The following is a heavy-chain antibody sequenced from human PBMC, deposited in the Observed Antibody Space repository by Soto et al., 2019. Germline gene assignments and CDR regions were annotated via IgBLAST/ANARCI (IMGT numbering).Heavy chain of an antibody. Sequence: QVHLEQWGAGLLKPSETLSLSCGVSGGSFSENYWTWFRQPPGKGLEWIGEISPSGTTKYVPSLKSRVTISKDTSTNQFSLKVTSVTAADTAVYFCATSFWFGTQPEIWGQGTLVTVSS. V-gene: IGHV4-34*01. CDR2: ISPSGTT. CDR1: GGSFSENY. J-gene: IGHJ1*01. CDR3: ATSFWFGTQPEI. D-gene: IGHD3-10*01.